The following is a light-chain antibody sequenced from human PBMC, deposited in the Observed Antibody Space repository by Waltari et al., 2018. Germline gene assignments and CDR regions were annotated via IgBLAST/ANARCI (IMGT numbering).Light chain of an antibody. CDR2: GDY. V-gene: IGLV1-44*01. CDR3: AAWDDSLNEFV. CDR1: SSNIESNT. J-gene: IGLJ1*01. Sequence: QSVLTQPPSASGTPGQRVTISCSGSSSNIESNTVDWYQQLPGTAPKLLIDGDYQGPFGFPDRFSGSKSGTSASLAIRGLQSEDEADYYCAAWDDSLNEFVFGTGTKVTVL.